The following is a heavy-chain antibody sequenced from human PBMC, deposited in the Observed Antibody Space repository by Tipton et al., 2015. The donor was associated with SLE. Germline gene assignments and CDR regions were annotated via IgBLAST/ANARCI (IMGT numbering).Heavy chain of an antibody. CDR1: GFTIFSFDDFA. D-gene: IGHD1-26*01. J-gene: IGHJ4*02. Sequence: SLRLSCAASGFTIFSFDDFAMHWVRQVPGKGLEWVSGINWNSGYTAYADSVMGRFTISRDNGKKSLYLQMNSLRVEDTAFYYCAKSRLVGASSLRDYFDYWGQGILVTVSS. CDR2: INWNSGYT. CDR3: AKSRLVGASSLRDYFDY. V-gene: IGHV3-9*01.